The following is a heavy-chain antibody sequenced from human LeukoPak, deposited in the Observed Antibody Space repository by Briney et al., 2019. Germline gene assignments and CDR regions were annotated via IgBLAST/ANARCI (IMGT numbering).Heavy chain of an antibody. CDR2: IIPIFGTA. Sequence: SVKVSCKASGGTFSSCAISWVRQAPGQGLEWMGGIIPIFGTANYAQKFQGRVTITTDESTSTAYMELSSLRSEDTAVYCCARGPSSNYYYMDVWGKGTTVTVSS. CDR1: GGTFSSCA. D-gene: IGHD2-2*01. V-gene: IGHV1-69*05. CDR3: ARGPSSNYYYMDV. J-gene: IGHJ6*03.